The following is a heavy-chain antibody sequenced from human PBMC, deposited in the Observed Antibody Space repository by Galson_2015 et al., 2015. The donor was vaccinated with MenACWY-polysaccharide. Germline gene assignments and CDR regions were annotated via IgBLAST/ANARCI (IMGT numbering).Heavy chain of an antibody. D-gene: IGHD3-22*01. CDR3: ARVGYYDSSGYSLNAFDI. CDR1: GYRFISYD. Sequence: VKDSCKASGYRFISYDFNWVRQATGQGLEWMGWMNPNSGNTGYAQKFQGRVTMTRNTSISTAYMELSSLRSEDTAVYYCARVGYYDSSGYSLNAFDIWGQGTMVTVSS. J-gene: IGHJ3*02. V-gene: IGHV1-8*01. CDR2: MNPNSGNT.